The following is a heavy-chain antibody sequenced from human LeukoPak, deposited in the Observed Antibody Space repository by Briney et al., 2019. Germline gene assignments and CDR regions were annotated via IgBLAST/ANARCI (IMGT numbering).Heavy chain of an antibody. CDR1: GYTLTELS. Sequence: GASVKVSCKVSGYTLTELSMHWVRQAPGKGLEWMGGFDPEDGETIYAQKFQGRVTMTEDTSTDTAYMELSSLRSEDTGVYYCATLDRSGGNYFDYWGQGTLVTVSS. D-gene: IGHD3-10*01. CDR3: ATLDRSGGNYFDY. J-gene: IGHJ4*02. CDR2: FDPEDGET. V-gene: IGHV1-24*01.